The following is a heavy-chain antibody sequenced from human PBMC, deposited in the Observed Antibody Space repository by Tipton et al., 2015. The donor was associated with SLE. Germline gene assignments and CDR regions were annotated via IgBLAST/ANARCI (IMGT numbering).Heavy chain of an antibody. J-gene: IGHJ4*02. Sequence: TLSLTCTVSGGAISSYYWSWVRQPPGKGLEWIGYIYYSGGTYYNPTLKSRVTLSVDTSKNQFSLKLSSVTAADTAIYYCARQSHDVPHTAAFDYWGQGTLVTVSS. CDR2: IYYSGGT. D-gene: IGHD1-1*01. V-gene: IGHV4-59*06. CDR1: GGAISSYY. CDR3: ARQSHDVPHTAAFDY.